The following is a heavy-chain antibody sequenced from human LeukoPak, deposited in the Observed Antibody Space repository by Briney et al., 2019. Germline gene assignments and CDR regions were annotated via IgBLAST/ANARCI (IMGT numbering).Heavy chain of an antibody. J-gene: IGHJ5*02. CDR2: ISSSSSTI. V-gene: IGHV3-48*01. CDR1: GFTFSSYS. D-gene: IGHD3-3*01. Sequence: GSLRLSCAASGFTFSSYSMNWVRQAPGKGLEWFSYISSSSSTIYYADSVKGRFTISRDNAKNSLYLQMNSLRAEDTAVYYCARDAYYDFWSGFSRVGWFDPWGQGTLVTVSS. CDR3: ARDAYYDFWSGFSRVGWFDP.